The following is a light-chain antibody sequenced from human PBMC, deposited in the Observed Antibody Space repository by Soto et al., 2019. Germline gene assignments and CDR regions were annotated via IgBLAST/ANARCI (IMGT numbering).Light chain of an antibody. CDR1: QYIGSA. V-gene: IGKV3-15*01. CDR2: GAS. Sequence: SQSTLPVYPPPSPILPGRASQYIGSAVAWYHQRSGQAPRLLIYGASTRATGIPARFSGSGSGTDFTLTISSLQSEDFAVYYCQQYNYWPPWTFGQGTKVDI. J-gene: IGKJ1*01. CDR3: QQYNYWPPWT.